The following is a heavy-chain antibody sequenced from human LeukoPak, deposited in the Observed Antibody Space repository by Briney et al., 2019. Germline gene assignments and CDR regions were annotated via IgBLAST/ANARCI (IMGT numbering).Heavy chain of an antibody. V-gene: IGHV1-46*01. J-gene: IGHJ4*02. CDR2: INPSGGST. CDR3: ARATPALYSLVGAIMAFDY. CDR1: GYTFTSYY. D-gene: IGHD1-26*01. Sequence: WASVKVSCKASGYTFTSYYMHWVRQAPGQGLEWMGIINPSGGSTSYAQKFQGRVTMTRDTSTSTVYMELSSLRSEDTAVYYCARATPALYSLVGAIMAFDYWGQGTLVTVSP.